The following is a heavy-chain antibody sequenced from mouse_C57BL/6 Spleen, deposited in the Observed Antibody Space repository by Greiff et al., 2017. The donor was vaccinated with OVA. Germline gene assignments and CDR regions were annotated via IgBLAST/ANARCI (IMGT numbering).Heavy chain of an antibody. J-gene: IGHJ1*03. D-gene: IGHD1-1*01. Sequence: VKLQQPGAELVKPGASVKLSCKASGYTFTSYWMHWVKQRPGQGLEWIGMIHPNSGSTNYNEKFKSKATLTVDKSSSTAYMQLSSLTSEDSAVYYCAREGYYYGSSYGYFDVWGTGTTVTVSS. CDR2: IHPNSGST. V-gene: IGHV1-64*01. CDR1: GYTFTSYW. CDR3: AREGYYYGSSYGYFDV.